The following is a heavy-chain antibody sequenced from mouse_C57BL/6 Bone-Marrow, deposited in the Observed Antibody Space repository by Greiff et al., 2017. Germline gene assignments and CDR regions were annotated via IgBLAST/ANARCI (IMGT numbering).Heavy chain of an antibody. CDR2: IYPRDGST. D-gene: IGHD2-3*01. V-gene: IGHV1-78*01. Sequence: QVQLQQSDAELVKPGASVKISCKVSGYNFTDHTIHWMKQRPEQGLEWIGYIYPRDGSTKYNEKFKGKATLTADKSSSTAYMQLNSLTSEDSAVYFCASYDGYYRGFFAYWGQGTLVTVSA. CDR1: GYNFTDHT. CDR3: ASYDGYYRGFFAY. J-gene: IGHJ3*01.